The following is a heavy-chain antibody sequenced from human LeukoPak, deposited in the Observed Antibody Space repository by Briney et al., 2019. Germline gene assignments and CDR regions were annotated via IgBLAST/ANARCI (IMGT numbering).Heavy chain of an antibody. CDR3: ARSIVGATRFDD. Sequence: ASVKVSCKASGYTFTGYYMHWVRQAPGQGLEWMGWINPNSGGTNYAQKFQGRVTMTRDTSISTAYMELSRLRSDDTAVYYCARSIVGATRFDDWGQGTLLTVSS. CDR2: INPNSGGT. CDR1: GYTFTGYY. D-gene: IGHD1-26*01. J-gene: IGHJ4*02. V-gene: IGHV1-2*02.